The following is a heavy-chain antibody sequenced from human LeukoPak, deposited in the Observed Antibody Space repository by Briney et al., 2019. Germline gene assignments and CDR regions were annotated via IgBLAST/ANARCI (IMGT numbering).Heavy chain of an antibody. V-gene: IGHV3-21*01. J-gene: IGHJ5*02. CDR1: GFTFSSYS. CDR2: ISSSSGYI. D-gene: IGHD2-15*01. CDR3: AREGCSGGSCYWFDP. Sequence: GGSLRLSCAASGFTFSSYSMNWVRQAPGKGLEWVSSISSSSGYIYYADSVKGRFTISRDNAKNSLYLQMNSLRAEDTAVYYCAREGCSGGSCYWFDPWGQGTLVTVSS.